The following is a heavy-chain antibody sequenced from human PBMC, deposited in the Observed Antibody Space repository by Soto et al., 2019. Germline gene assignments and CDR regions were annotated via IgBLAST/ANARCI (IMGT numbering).Heavy chain of an antibody. D-gene: IGHD3-22*01. Sequence: EVQLVESGGGLVKPGGSLRLSCAASGFTFSSYSMNWVRQAPGKGLEWVSSISSSSSYIYYADSVKGRFTISRDNAKNSLYLQMNSRRAEDTDVYYCARLTSDDSSGYYCYWGQGTLVTVSS. J-gene: IGHJ4*02. CDR3: ARLTSDDSSGYYCY. V-gene: IGHV3-21*01. CDR2: ISSSSSYI. CDR1: GFTFSSYS.